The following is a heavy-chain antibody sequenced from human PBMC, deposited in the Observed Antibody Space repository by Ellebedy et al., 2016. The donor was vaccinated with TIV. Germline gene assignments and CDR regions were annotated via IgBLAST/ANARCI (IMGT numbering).Heavy chain of an antibody. CDR3: ARVANLKGADY. J-gene: IGHJ4*02. V-gene: IGHV4-34*01. CDR2: INHGGST. Sequence: MPSETLSLTCAVYGGSFSGYFWTWIRQPPGRGLEWIGEINHGGSTNYNPSLQSRVSISVDTSKNQFSLKLTSVTAADTAVYYCARVANLKGADYWGQGTLVTVSS. CDR1: GGSFSGYF. D-gene: IGHD3-16*01.